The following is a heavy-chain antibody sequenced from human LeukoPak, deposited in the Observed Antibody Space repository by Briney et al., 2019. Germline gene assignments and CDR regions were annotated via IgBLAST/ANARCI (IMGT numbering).Heavy chain of an antibody. V-gene: IGHV1-69*13. CDR2: IIPIFGTA. J-gene: IGHJ4*02. CDR1: GGTFRSYA. CDR3: AKHYYYDSSGYHLDY. Sequence: SVKVSCKASGGTFRSYAISWVRQAPGQGLEWMGGIIPIFGTANYAQKFQGRVTITADESTSTAYMELSSLRSEDTAVYYCAKHYYYDSSGYHLDYWGQGTLVTVSS. D-gene: IGHD3-22*01.